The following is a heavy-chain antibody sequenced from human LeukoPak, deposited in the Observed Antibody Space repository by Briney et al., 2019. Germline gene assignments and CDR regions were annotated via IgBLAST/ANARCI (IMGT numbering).Heavy chain of an antibody. Sequence: GASVKVSCKASGGTFSSYAISWVRQAPGQGLEWMGGTIPIFGTANYAQKFQGRVTITADESTSTAYMELSSLRSEDTAVYYCARSTTGTTFYRLDYWGQGTLVTVSS. V-gene: IGHV1-69*13. CDR2: TIPIFGTA. D-gene: IGHD1-1*01. CDR1: GGTFSSYA. CDR3: ARSTTGTTFYRLDY. J-gene: IGHJ4*02.